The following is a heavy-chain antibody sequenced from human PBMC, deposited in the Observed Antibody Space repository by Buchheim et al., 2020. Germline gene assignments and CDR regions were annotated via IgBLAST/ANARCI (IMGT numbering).Heavy chain of an antibody. V-gene: IGHV4-34*01. CDR2: INHSGST. J-gene: IGHJ6*02. Sequence: QVQLQQWGAGLLKPSETLSLTCAVYGGSFSGYYWSWIRQPPGKGLEWIGEINHSGSTNYNPSLKSRVTILVDTSKNQFSLKLSSVTAADTAVYYCARTYGDYVARWVYGMDVWGQGTT. CDR3: ARTYGDYVARWVYGMDV. D-gene: IGHD4-17*01. CDR1: GGSFSGYY.